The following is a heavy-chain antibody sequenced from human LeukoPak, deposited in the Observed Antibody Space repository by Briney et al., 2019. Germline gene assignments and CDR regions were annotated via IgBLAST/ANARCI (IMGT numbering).Heavy chain of an antibody. CDR2: INPSGGST. CDR3: ARAGNMSYYDSSDERSAFDI. J-gene: IGHJ3*02. CDR1: GYTFTSYY. V-gene: IGHV1-46*01. D-gene: IGHD3-22*01. Sequence: ASVKVSCKASGYTFTSYYMHWVRQAPGQGLEWMGIINPSGGSTSYAQKFQGRVTMTRDTSTSTVYMELSSLRSEDTAVYYCARAGNMSYYDSSDERSAFDIWGQGTMVTVSS.